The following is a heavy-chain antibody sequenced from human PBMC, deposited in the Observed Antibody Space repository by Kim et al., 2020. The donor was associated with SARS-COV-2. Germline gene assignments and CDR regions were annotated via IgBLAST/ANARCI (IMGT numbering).Heavy chain of an antibody. Sequence: KFQGRVTMTRDTSTSTVYMELNSLRSEDTAVYYCARDGGVIPTAMRYFDYWGQGTLVTVSS. CDR3: ARDGGVIPTAMRYFDY. J-gene: IGHJ4*02. D-gene: IGHD2-2*01. V-gene: IGHV1-46*01.